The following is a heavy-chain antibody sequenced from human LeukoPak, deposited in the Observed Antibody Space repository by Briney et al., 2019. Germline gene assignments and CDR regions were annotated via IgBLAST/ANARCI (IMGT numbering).Heavy chain of an antibody. CDR3: TTWSSRFDH. J-gene: IGHJ4*02. V-gene: IGHV3-15*01. D-gene: IGHD6-6*01. CDR2: IQSKTDGGTT. Sequence: GGSLTLSWAAARFTFSDAWMTWVRQAPGKGLECVGFIQSKTDGGTTDSATPVKGRFTVSRDDSKNTLYLQMNSLKTEDTAVYYCTTWSSRFDHWGQGTLVTVSS. CDR1: RFTFSDAW.